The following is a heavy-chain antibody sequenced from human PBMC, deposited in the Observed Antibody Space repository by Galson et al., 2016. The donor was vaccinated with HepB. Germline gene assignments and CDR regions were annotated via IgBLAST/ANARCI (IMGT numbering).Heavy chain of an antibody. D-gene: IGHD1-1*01. Sequence: QSGAEVKESGESLRISCEGSGYSFTTFWINWVRQMPGKGLEWMGKIDPTDSHTISSPSFQGHVTISVDKSISTVYLQWSSLRASDSPIYYCSRVRPLAGYGMDLWGQGTTVTVSS. CDR1: GYSFTTFW. CDR3: SRVRPLAGYGMDL. CDR2: IDPTDSHT. V-gene: IGHV5-10-1*01. J-gene: IGHJ6*02.